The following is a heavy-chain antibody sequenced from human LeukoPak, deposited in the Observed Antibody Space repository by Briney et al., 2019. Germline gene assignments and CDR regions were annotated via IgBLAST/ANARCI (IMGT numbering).Heavy chain of an antibody. CDR2: ISSSVSTR. D-gene: IGHD6-19*01. V-gene: IGHV3-48*03. Sequence: GGSLRLSCAASGFTFSSYEMNWVRQAPGKGLEGVSYISSSVSTRTYADSVKGRFTISRDNAKNSLYLEMNSLRAEDTAVYYCAREIVSAVAGNFDYWGQGTLVTVSS. CDR3: AREIVSAVAGNFDY. CDR1: GFTFSSYE. J-gene: IGHJ4*02.